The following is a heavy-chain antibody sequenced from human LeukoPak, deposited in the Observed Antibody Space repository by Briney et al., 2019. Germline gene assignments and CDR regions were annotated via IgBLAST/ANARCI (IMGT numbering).Heavy chain of an antibody. V-gene: IGHV1-69*06. D-gene: IGHD3-22*01. J-gene: IGHJ6*03. Sequence: ASVKVSCKASGGTFSSYTISWVRQAPGQGLEWMGGIIPLFGTPDYAQKFQDRLTITADKSTSTAYMELSRLRSDDTAVYYCARGVPYYYDSSGYTQVYYYMDVWGKGTTVTVSS. CDR3: ARGVPYYYDSSGYTQVYYYMDV. CDR2: IIPLFGTP. CDR1: GGTFSSYT.